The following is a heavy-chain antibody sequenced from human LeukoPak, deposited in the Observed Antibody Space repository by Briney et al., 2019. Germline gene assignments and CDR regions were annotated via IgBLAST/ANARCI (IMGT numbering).Heavy chain of an antibody. CDR1: GFTFSSYA. J-gene: IGHJ4*02. Sequence: GGSLRLSCAASGFTFSSYAMSWVRQAPGKGLEWISYISSSSSYTNYVDSVKGRFTISRDNAKNSLYLQMNSLRAEDTAVYYCVRAVSVSSYYFDCWGQGTLVTVSS. CDR3: VRAVSVSSYYFDC. V-gene: IGHV3-11*05. CDR2: ISSSSSYT. D-gene: IGHD5/OR15-5a*01.